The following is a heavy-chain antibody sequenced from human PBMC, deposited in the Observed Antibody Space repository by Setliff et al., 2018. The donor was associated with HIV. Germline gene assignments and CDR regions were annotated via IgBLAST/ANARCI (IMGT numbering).Heavy chain of an antibody. CDR1: GFTFSSYA. CDR2: INSDGSDT. Sequence: GGSLRLSCAASGFTFSSYAMTWVRQVPGKGLVWVSRINSDGSDTRYADSVKGRFTISRDNAKNTLYLQMNSLRAEDTAVYYCAKDRTVVVITIFDYWGQGTLVTVSS. J-gene: IGHJ4*02. CDR3: AKDRTVVVITIFDY. V-gene: IGHV3-74*01. D-gene: IGHD3-22*01.